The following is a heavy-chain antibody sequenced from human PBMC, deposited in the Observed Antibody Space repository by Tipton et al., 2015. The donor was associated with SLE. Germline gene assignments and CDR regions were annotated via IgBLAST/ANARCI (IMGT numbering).Heavy chain of an antibody. CDR3: GRGHDDYWAVDF. V-gene: IGHV5-51*01. J-gene: IGHJ4*02. CDR1: GYPFTNYW. Sequence: VQLVQSGAEVKKPGESLKISCNGSGYPFTNYWIGWVRHMPGKGLEWMGIIYPHDSDTKYSPSFQGQITISADKSISTAYLQWSSLKASDTAMYYCGRGHDDYWAVDFWGQGSLVTVSS. D-gene: IGHD3/OR15-3a*01. CDR2: IYPHDSDT.